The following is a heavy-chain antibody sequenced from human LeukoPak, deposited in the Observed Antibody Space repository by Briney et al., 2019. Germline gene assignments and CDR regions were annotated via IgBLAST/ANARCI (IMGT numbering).Heavy chain of an antibody. D-gene: IGHD6-6*01. CDR3: ARGSRLILNWFDH. Sequence: ASVKVSCKASGGTFSSYAISWVRQAPGQGLEWMGGIIPIFGTANYAQKFQGRVTITADESTSTAYMELSSLRSEDTAVYYCARGSRLILNWFDHWGQGTLVTVPS. V-gene: IGHV1-69*13. CDR1: GGTFSSYA. J-gene: IGHJ5*02. CDR2: IIPIFGTA.